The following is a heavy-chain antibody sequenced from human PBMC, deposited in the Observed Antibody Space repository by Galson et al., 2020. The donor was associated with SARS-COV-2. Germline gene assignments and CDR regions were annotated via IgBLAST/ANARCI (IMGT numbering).Heavy chain of an antibody. Sequence: PSEILSLTCAVFGGSFSGYSWTWIRQPPGKGLEWIGEINLSGRTRYNPSLKSRVSMPVDTSKNQFSLRLSSVTAADTAVYYCARGFDGLYDSSGFFGLGVFFYYGLDVWGQGTTVSVSS. D-gene: IGHD3-22*01. J-gene: IGHJ6*02. CDR3: ARGFDGLYDSSGFFGLGVFFYYGLDV. CDR2: INLSGRT. V-gene: IGHV4-34*01. CDR1: GGSFSGYS.